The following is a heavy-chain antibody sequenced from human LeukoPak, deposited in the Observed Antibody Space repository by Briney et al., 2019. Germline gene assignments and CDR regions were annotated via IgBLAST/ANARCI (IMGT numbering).Heavy chain of an antibody. CDR2: ISYDGSNK. V-gene: IGHV3-30*03. D-gene: IGHD1-1*01. J-gene: IGHJ4*02. Sequence: GGSLRLSCAASGFTLSDYAMHWVRQAPGKGLEWVAVISYDGSNKYYADSVKGRFTISRDNSKSTLYLQMGSLRGEDMAVYYCAREVNWRFDYWGQGTLVTVSS. CDR3: AREVNWRFDY. CDR1: GFTLSDYA.